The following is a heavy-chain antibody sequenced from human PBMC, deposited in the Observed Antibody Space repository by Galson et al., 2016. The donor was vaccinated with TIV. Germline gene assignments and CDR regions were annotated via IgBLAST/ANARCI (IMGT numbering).Heavy chain of an antibody. CDR1: DGSITSYY. Sequence: SETLSLTCSVSDGSITSYYWTWIRQPPGKGLEWIGNVYYSGRTDYNPSLKSRVTVAVDISKNQFSLKLSSVTAADTAVYYCARVYPCVWGCAQYYYHGVDIWGQGTTVTVSS. CDR2: VYYSGRT. V-gene: IGHV4-59*01. CDR3: ARVYPCVWGCAQYYYHGVDI. D-gene: IGHD7-27*01. J-gene: IGHJ6*02.